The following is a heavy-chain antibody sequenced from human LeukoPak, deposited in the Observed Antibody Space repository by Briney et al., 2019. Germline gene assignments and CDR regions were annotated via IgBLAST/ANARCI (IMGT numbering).Heavy chain of an antibody. Sequence: PGRSLRLSCVASGFTFDDYAMHWVRQAPGKGLEWVSGISWNSGSMGYADSVKGRFTISRDNAKNSLYLQMNSLRAEDMAFYYCAKGSYYYDSSLPPFEYWGQGTLVTVSS. CDR1: GFTFDDYA. J-gene: IGHJ4*02. V-gene: IGHV3-9*03. D-gene: IGHD3-22*01. CDR3: AKGSYYYDSSLPPFEY. CDR2: ISWNSGSM.